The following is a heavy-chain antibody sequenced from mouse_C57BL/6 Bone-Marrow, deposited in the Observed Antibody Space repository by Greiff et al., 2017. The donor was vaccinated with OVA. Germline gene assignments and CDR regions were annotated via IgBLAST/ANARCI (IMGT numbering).Heavy chain of an antibody. CDR3: ARRRGNYYAMDY. CDR1: GYTFTSYW. D-gene: IGHD2-1*01. V-gene: IGHV1-64*01. CDR2: IHPNSGST. Sequence: QVQLQQSGAELVKPGASVKLSCKASGYTFTSYWMHWVKQRPGQGLEWIGMIHPNSGSTNYNEKFKSKATLTVDKSSSTAYMQLSSLTSEDSAVYYCARRRGNYYAMDYWGQGTSVTVSS. J-gene: IGHJ4*01.